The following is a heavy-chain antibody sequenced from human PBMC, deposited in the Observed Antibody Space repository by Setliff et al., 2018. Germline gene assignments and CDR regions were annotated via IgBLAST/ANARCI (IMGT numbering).Heavy chain of an antibody. D-gene: IGHD3-3*01. CDR2: ITPIFETA. CDR1: GGTLSGYA. CDR3: ARELHSPFWHFDL. V-gene: IGHV1-69*06. J-gene: IGHJ4*02. Sequence: GASVKVSCKASGGTLSGYAFSWVRQAPGQGLEWVGGITPIFETAHYAQKFQDRVTITADKSTSTSYMDLRSLTSDDTAIYYCARELHSPFWHFDLWGQGSLVTVSS.